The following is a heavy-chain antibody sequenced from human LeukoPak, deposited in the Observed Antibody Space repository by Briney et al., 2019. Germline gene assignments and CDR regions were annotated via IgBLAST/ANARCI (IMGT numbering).Heavy chain of an antibody. CDR2: IYYSGST. V-gene: IGHV4-30-4*08. J-gene: IGHJ4*02. Sequence: SQTLSLTCTVSGGSISSGDYYWSWIRQPPGKGLEWIGYIYYSGSTYYNPSLKSRVTISVETSKNQFSLKLSSVTAADTAVYYCARENLPYYFDYWGQGTLVTVSS. CDR1: GGSISSGDYY. CDR3: ARENLPYYFDY.